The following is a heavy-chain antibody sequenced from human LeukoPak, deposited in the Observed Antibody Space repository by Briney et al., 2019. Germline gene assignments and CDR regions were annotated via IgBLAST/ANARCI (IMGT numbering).Heavy chain of an antibody. CDR1: GFTFSSYS. D-gene: IGHD6-13*01. CDR3: ARDDEYSSSWPRTYNWFDP. J-gene: IGHJ5*02. V-gene: IGHV3-48*02. Sequence: GGSLRLSCAASGFTFSSYSMNWVRQAPGKGLEWVSYISSSSSTIYYADSVKGRFTISRDNAKNSPYLQMNSLRDEDTAVYYCARDDEYSSSWPRTYNWFDPWGQGTLVTVSS. CDR2: ISSSSSTI.